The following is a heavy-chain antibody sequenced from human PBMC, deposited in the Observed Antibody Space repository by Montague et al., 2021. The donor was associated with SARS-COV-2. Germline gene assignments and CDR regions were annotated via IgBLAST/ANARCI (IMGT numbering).Heavy chain of an antibody. J-gene: IGHJ6*02. D-gene: IGHD6-13*01. V-gene: IGHV3-30*04. Sequence: SLRLSCAASGFTFSSYAMHWVRQAPGKGLGWVAVISYDGSNKYYADSVKGRFTISRDNSKNTLYLQMNSLRAEDTAVYYCARDLRDSSSWYPHGYYYYGMDVWGQGTTVTVSS. CDR3: ARDLRDSSSWYPHGYYYYGMDV. CDR2: ISYDGSNK. CDR1: GFTFSSYA.